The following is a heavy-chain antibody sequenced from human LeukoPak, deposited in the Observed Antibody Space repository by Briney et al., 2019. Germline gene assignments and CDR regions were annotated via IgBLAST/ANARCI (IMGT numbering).Heavy chain of an antibody. CDR1: GGSISSSNW. CDR3: ARHVRGNNRPFDP. D-gene: IGHD1-14*01. V-gene: IGHV4-4*02. CDR2: IYHSGST. J-gene: IGHJ5*02. Sequence: VKPSGTLSLTCAVSGGSISSSNWWSWVRQPPGKGLEWIGEIYHSGSTNYNPSLKSRVTISVDKSKNQFSLKLSSVTAADTAVYYCARHVRGNNRPFDPWGQGTLVTVSS.